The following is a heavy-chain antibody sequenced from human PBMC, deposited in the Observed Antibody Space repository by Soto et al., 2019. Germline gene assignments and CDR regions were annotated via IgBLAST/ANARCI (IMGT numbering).Heavy chain of an antibody. V-gene: IGHV3-48*01. J-gene: IGHJ5*02. D-gene: IGHD3-10*01. CDR3: ARESGRVRGVIGFDL. CDR2: TSSSSNPI. Sequence: GGSLRLSCAASGFKFNTYGMTWVRQAPGKSLEWIGYTSSSSNPIWYADSVQGRFTISRDNVQNFLYLHMNSLRVEDTAIYYCARESGRVRGVIGFDLWGRGTPVTVSS. CDR1: GFKFNTYG.